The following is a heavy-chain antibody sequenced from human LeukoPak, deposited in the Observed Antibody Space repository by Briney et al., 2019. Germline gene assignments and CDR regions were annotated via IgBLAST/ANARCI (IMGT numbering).Heavy chain of an antibody. D-gene: IGHD6-19*01. CDR1: GFTFDDYA. Sequence: GGSLRLSCAASGFTFDDYAMHWVRQAPGKGLEWVSLISGDGGSTYYADSVKGRFAISRDNAKNSLYLQMNSLRAEDTALYYCARDRGSSGWEIIDYWGQGTLVTVSS. CDR2: ISGDGGST. V-gene: IGHV3-43*02. J-gene: IGHJ4*02. CDR3: ARDRGSSGWEIIDY.